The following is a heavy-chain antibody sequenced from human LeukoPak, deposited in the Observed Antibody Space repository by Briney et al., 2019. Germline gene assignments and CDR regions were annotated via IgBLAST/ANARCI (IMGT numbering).Heavy chain of an antibody. CDR2: ISSSGSTI. CDR1: GFTFSDYY. V-gene: IGHV3-11*01. CDR3: AKGIEELGDWNYGDY. Sequence: PGGSLRLSCAASGFTFSDYYMSWIRQAPGKGLEWVSYISSSGSTIYYADSVKGRFTISRDNSKNTLYLQMNSLRADDTAVYYCAKGIEELGDWNYGDYWGQGTLVTVSS. J-gene: IGHJ4*02. D-gene: IGHD1-7*01.